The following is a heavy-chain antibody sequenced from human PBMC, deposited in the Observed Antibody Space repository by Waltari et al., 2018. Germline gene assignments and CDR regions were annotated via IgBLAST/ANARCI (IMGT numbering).Heavy chain of an antibody. CDR2: IYYSGST. V-gene: IGHV4-59*01. CDR3: ARDLRTARDRIYYFDY. CDR1: GGSISSYY. Sequence: QVQLQESGPGLVKPSETLSLTCTVSGGSISSYYWSWIRQPPGKGLEWIGYIYYSGSTNYNTSLKRRVTISGDTSKNQFSLKLSSVTAADTAVYYCARDLRTARDRIYYFDYWGQGTLVTVSS. J-gene: IGHJ4*02.